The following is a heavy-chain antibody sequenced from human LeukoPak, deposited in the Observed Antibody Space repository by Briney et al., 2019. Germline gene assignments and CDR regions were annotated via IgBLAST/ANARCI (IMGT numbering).Heavy chain of an antibody. CDR2: IYSGGST. CDR3: ARQTPSYYYYYMDV. J-gene: IGHJ6*03. V-gene: IGHV3-66*04. Sequence: GGSLRLSCAASGFTVSGNYMSWVRQAPGKGLEWVSVIYSGGSTYYADSVKGRFTISRDNAKNSLYLQMNSLRAEDTAVYYCARQTPSYYYYYMDVWGKGTTVTVSS. CDR1: GFTVSGNY.